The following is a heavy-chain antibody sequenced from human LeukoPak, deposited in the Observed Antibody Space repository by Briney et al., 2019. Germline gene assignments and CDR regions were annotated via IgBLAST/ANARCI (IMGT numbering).Heavy chain of an antibody. J-gene: IGHJ6*02. CDR1: GGSISSYY. Sequence: KSSETLSLTCTVSGGSISSYYWSWIRQPPGKGLEWIGYIYYSGSTNYNPSLKSRVTISVDTSKNPFSLKLSSVTAADTAVYYCARLRYGSGSYFGETYYYYGMDVWGQGTTVTVSS. V-gene: IGHV4-59*01. CDR2: IYYSGST. D-gene: IGHD3-10*01. CDR3: ARLRYGSGSYFGETYYYYGMDV.